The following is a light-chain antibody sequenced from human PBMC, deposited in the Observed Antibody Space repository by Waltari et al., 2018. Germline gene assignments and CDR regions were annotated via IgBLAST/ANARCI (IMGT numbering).Light chain of an antibody. CDR2: KND. Sequence: QSVLTPPPSASGAPGQRVTISCSGSSSNIGRNTVNWSQQLPGTAPKLLNYKNDRRPSGVPDRFSGSKSDNSAALTISWLQAEDEADYYCAAWDDSRNGHVVFGGGTKVTVL. CDR1: SSNIGRNT. V-gene: IGLV1-44*01. CDR3: AAWDDSRNGHVV. J-gene: IGLJ2*01.